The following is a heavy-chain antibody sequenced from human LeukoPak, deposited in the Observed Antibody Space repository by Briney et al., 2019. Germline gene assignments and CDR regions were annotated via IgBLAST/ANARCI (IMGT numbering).Heavy chain of an antibody. CDR2: IYSGGST. CDR1: GFTVSAKY. V-gene: IGHV3-53*01. CDR3: ARDPDSSSGKYFDY. J-gene: IGHJ4*02. D-gene: IGHD6-13*01. Sequence: GRSLRLSCAASGFTVSAKYMNWVRQAPGKGLEWVSVIYSGGSTYYADSVKGRFTISRDNSKNTLYLQMSSLRADDTAVYYCARDPDSSSGKYFDYWGQGTLVTVSS.